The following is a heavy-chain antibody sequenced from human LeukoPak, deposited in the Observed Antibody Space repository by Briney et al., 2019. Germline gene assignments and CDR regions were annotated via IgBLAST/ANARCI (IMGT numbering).Heavy chain of an antibody. D-gene: IGHD6-13*01. CDR2: ISGSGVST. Sequence: GGSLRLSCAASGFTFSSYAMNWVRQAPGKGLEWISGISGSGVSTYYADSVKGRFTFSRDNSKNTLYLQMNSLRAEDTAVYYCVSSWYVQEYRPDHVTPLPRYFDYWGQGTLVTVSS. CDR3: VSSWYVQEYRPDHVTPLPRYFDY. V-gene: IGHV3-23*01. CDR1: GFTFSSYA. J-gene: IGHJ4*02.